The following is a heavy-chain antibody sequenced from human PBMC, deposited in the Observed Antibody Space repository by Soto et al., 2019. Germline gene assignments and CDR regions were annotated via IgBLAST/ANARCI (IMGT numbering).Heavy chain of an antibody. CDR1: GYTFTSYG. D-gene: IGHD3-9*01. V-gene: IGHV1-18*01. Sequence: ASVKVSCKASGYTFTSYGISWVRQAPGQGLEWMGWVSTYGGITNYAQKLQGRVTMTTDTSTSTAYMELRSLRSDDTAVYYCARLTRTYPAPFDYWGQGTLVTVSS. CDR2: VSTYGGIT. J-gene: IGHJ4*02. CDR3: ARLTRTYPAPFDY.